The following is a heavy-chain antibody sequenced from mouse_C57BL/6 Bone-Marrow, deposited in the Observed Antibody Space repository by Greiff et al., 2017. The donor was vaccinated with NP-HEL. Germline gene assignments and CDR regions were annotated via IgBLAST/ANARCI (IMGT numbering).Heavy chain of an antibody. Sequence: EVQLVESGGGLVQPKGSLKLSCAASGFSFNTYAMNWVRQAPGQGLEWVARIRSKSNNYATYYADSVKDRFTISRDDSESMLYLQMNNLKTEDTAMYYCVRLGNSSLYYYAMDYWGQGTSVTVSS. V-gene: IGHV10-1*01. J-gene: IGHJ4*01. CDR2: IRSKSNNYAT. CDR3: VRLGNSSLYYYAMDY. CDR1: GFSFNTYA.